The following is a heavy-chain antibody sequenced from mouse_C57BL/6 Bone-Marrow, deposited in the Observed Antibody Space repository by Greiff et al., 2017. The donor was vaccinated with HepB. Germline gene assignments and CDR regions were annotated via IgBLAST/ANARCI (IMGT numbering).Heavy chain of an antibody. Sequence: EVKLVESGPGLVKPSQSLSLTCSVTGYSITSGYYWNWIRQFPGNKLEWMGYISYDGSNNYNPSLKNRISITRDTSKNQFFLKLNSVTTEDTATYYCARENSNYDYAMDYWGQGTSVTVSS. D-gene: IGHD2-5*01. J-gene: IGHJ4*01. CDR1: GYSITSGYY. CDR3: ARENSNYDYAMDY. CDR2: ISYDGSN. V-gene: IGHV3-6*01.